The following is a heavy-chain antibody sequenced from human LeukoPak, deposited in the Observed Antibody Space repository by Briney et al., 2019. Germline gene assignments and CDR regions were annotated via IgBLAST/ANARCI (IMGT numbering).Heavy chain of an antibody. Sequence: GGSLRLSCAASGFTFSSYGMHWVRQAPGKGLEWVAFIRYDGSNKYYADSVKGRFTISRDNSKNTLSLQMNSLRAEDTAVYYCAKAPGCSSTSCPRTHFDYWGQGTLVTVSS. D-gene: IGHD2-2*01. CDR1: GFTFSSYG. V-gene: IGHV3-30*02. CDR3: AKAPGCSSTSCPRTHFDY. J-gene: IGHJ4*02. CDR2: IRYDGSNK.